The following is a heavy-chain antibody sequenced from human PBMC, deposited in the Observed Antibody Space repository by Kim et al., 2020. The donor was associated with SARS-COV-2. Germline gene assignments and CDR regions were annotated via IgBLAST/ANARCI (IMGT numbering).Heavy chain of an antibody. CDR1: GFSFGTFD. CDR2: MMRPDDST. V-gene: IGHV3-23*01. J-gene: IGHJ4*02. CDR3: VKVAWLDY. Sequence: GGSLRLSCVASGFSFGTFDMSWVRQAPGKGLKWVSVMMRPDDSTYYAESVKGRFTVSRDSARNTLYLQMNSLRADDTSVYYCVKVAWLDYWGPGTLVTVSS.